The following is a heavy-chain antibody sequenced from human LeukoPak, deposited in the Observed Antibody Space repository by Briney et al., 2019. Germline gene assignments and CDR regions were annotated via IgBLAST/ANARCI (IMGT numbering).Heavy chain of an antibody. CDR2: INPSGGST. J-gene: IGHJ4*02. Sequence: ASVKVSCKASGYTFTSYFIHWVRQAPGQGLDWKGIINPSGGSTSYAQKFQGRVTMTRDTSTSTVYMELSSLRSEDTAVYYCFLREGDDIRYFDWLLWYWGQGTLVTVSS. D-gene: IGHD3-9*01. V-gene: IGHV1-46*01. CDR3: FLREGDDIRYFDWLLWY. CDR1: GYTFTSYF.